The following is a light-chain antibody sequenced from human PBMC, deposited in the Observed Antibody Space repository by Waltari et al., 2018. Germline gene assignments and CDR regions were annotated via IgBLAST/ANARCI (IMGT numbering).Light chain of an antibody. J-gene: IGLJ2*01. CDR1: NIAHKR. V-gene: IGLV3-21*02. Sequence: YVLTQPPSVSVAPGQTARITCGGDNIAHKRVHWYQQKPGQAPVLVVYDDTDRPSGIPERVSGSNSGNTATLTISRVEAGDEADYCCHVWGGSSVVFGGGTKLTVL. CDR2: DDT. CDR3: HVWGGSSVV.